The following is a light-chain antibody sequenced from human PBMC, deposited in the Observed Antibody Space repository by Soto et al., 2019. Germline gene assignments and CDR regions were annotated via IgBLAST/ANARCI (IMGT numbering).Light chain of an antibody. Sequence: DIQMTQSPSTLSASVGDRVTITCRASQSVSIWLAWYQQKPGKAPKLLIYDVSSLQSGVPSRFRGSGSGTEFTLTISSLQPDDFATYYCQQYNSYSWTSGQGTKVEAK. CDR3: QQYNSYSWT. CDR2: DVS. J-gene: IGKJ1*01. V-gene: IGKV1-5*01. CDR1: QSVSIW.